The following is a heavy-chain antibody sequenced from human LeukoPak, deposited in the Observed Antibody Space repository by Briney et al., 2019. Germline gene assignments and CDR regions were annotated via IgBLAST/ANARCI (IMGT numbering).Heavy chain of an antibody. D-gene: IGHD6-13*01. CDR2: IRYDGSNK. V-gene: IGHV3-30*02. CDR3: AKKGSSTWYHFDY. CDR1: GFTFSNYG. J-gene: IGHJ4*02. Sequence: PGGSLRLSCAASGFTFSNYGMHWVRRAPGKGLEWVAFIRYDGSNKNYADSVKGRFTISRDNSKNTLYLQMNSLRAEDTAVYYCAKKGSSTWYHFDYWGQGTLVTVSS.